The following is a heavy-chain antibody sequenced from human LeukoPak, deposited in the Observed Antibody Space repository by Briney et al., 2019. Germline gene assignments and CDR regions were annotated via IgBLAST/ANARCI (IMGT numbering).Heavy chain of an antibody. CDR1: GGSISSYY. V-gene: IGHV4-4*07. CDR3: ARDHLQLEEGYYYYYYMDV. J-gene: IGHJ6*03. CDR2: IYTSGST. D-gene: IGHD4-11*01. Sequence: TSETLSLTCTVSGGSISSYYWSWIRQPAGKGLEWIGRIYTSGSTNYNPSLKSRVTMSVDTSKNQFSLKLSSVTAADTAVYYCARDHLQLEEGYYYYYYMDVWGKGTTVTVSS.